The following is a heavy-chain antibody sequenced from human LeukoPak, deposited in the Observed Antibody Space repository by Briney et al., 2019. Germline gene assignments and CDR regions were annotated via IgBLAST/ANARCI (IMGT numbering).Heavy chain of an antibody. CDR3: ARGQLGYFLYYFDY. V-gene: IGHV4-61*01. CDR2: IYYSGST. J-gene: IGHJ4*02. Sequence: PSETLSLTCTVSGGSVSSGSYYWSWIRQPPGEGLEWIGYIYYSGSTNYNPSLKSRVTISVDTSKNQFSLKLSSVTAADTAVYYCARGQLGYFLYYFDYWGQGTLVTVSS. D-gene: IGHD3-22*01. CDR1: GGSVSSGSYY.